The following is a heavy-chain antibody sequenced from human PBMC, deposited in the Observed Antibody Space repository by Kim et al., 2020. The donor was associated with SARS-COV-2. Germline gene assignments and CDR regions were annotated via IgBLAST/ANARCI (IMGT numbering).Heavy chain of an antibody. Sequence: GGSLRLSCAASGFTLSSYWMHWVRQAPGKGLEWVSRINSDGTTTNYADSVKGRFTISRDNRKNTMSLQMSSLRAEDTALYYCGRRSYSSGWYYFDLWGQGTLVTVSS. D-gene: IGHD6-19*01. CDR1: GFTLSSYW. CDR3: GRRSYSSGWYYFDL. J-gene: IGHJ4*02. CDR2: INSDGTTT. V-gene: IGHV3-74*01.